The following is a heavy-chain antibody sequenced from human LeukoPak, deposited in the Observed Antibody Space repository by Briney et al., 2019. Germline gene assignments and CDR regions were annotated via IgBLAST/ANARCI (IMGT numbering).Heavy chain of an antibody. D-gene: IGHD5-18*01. CDR3: TRRDTAMVNFDY. J-gene: IGHJ4*02. Sequence: PGGSLTLSCAASGFTFSGSAMHWVRQASGKGLEWVGRIRSKANSYATAYAASVKGSFTISRDDSKNTAYLQMNSLKTEDTAVYYCTRRDTAMVNFDYWGQGTLVTVSS. V-gene: IGHV3-73*01. CDR2: IRSKANSYAT. CDR1: GFTFSGSA.